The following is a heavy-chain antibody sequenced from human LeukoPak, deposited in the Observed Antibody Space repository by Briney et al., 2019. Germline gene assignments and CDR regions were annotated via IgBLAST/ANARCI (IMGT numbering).Heavy chain of an antibody. CDR3: ARTVTYYYGMDV. V-gene: IGHV3-30-3*01. CDR2: ISYDGSDV. Sequence: GRSLRLSCEASTNSFFDYAMNWVRQAPGKGLEWVAVISYDGSDVYYADSVKGRFTISRDNPMTTLYLQMSSLRPEDTAVYYCARTVTYYYGMDVWGQGTTVTVSS. CDR1: TNSFFDYA. J-gene: IGHJ6*02. D-gene: IGHD4-17*01.